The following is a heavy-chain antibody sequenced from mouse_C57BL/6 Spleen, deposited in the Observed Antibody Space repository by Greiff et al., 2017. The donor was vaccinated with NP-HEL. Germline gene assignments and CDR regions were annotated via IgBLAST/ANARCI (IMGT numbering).Heavy chain of an antibody. Sequence: VQLQQSVAELMKPGASVKLSCKATGYTFTGYWLEWVKQRPVHGLEWIGEILPGSGSTNYNEKFKGKATFTADTSSNTAYMQLSSLTTEDSAIYYCARAIYYYGSRNFDYWGQGTTLTVSS. V-gene: IGHV1-9*01. D-gene: IGHD1-1*01. CDR2: ILPGSGST. CDR3: ARAIYYYGSRNFDY. CDR1: GYTFTGYW. J-gene: IGHJ2*01.